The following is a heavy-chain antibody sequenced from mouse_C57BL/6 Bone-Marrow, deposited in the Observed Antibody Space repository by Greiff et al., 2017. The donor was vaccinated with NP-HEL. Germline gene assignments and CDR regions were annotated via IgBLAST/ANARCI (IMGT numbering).Heavy chain of an antibody. Sequence: EVKVVESGGDLVKPGGSLKLSCAASGFTFSSYGMSWVRQTPDKRLEWVATISSGGSYTYYPDSVKGRFTISRDNAKNTLYLQMSSLKSEDTAMYYCARQYYGSRFAYWGQGTLVTVSA. D-gene: IGHD1-1*01. V-gene: IGHV5-6*01. CDR1: GFTFSSYG. CDR2: ISSGGSYT. J-gene: IGHJ3*01. CDR3: ARQYYGSRFAY.